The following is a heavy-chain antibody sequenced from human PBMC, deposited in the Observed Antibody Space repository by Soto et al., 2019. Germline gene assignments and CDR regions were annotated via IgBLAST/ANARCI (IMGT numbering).Heavy chain of an antibody. CDR2: IIPIFGTA. V-gene: IGHV1-69*13. CDR1: GGTFSSYA. CDR3: ARVAYSSSWSLTYGMDV. Sequence: ASVKVSCKASGGTFSSYAISWVRQAPGQGLEWMGGIIPIFGTANYAQKFQGRVTITVDESTSTAYMELSSLRSEDTAVYYCARVAYSSSWSLTYGMDVWGQGTTVTVSS. D-gene: IGHD6-13*01. J-gene: IGHJ6*02.